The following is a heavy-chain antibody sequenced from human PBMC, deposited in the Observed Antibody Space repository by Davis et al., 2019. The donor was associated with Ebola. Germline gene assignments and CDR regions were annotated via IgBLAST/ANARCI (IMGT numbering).Heavy chain of an antibody. Sequence: GESLKISCKTSGYTFTTYDINWVRQATGQGLEWMGIINPSGGSTSYAQKFQGRVTMTRDTSTSTVYMELSSLRSEDTAVYYCARGQGRYSSGIGGYWFDPWGQGTLVTVSS. CDR1: GYTFTTYD. D-gene: IGHD6-19*01. V-gene: IGHV1-46*01. J-gene: IGHJ5*02. CDR2: INPSGGST. CDR3: ARGQGRYSSGIGGYWFDP.